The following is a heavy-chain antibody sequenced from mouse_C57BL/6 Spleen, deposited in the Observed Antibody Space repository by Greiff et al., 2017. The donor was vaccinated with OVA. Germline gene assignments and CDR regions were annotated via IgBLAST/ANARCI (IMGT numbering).Heavy chain of an antibody. CDR1: GFTFSSYG. J-gene: IGHJ4*01. V-gene: IGHV5-6*01. Sequence: EVQLVESGGDLVKPGGSLKLSCAASGFTFSSYGMSWVRQTPDKRLEWVATISSGGSYTYYPASVKGRFTISRDNAKNTLYLQMSSLKSEDTAMYYGARHQTAQNLYYYAMDYWGQGTSVTVSS. CDR3: ARHQTAQNLYYYAMDY. D-gene: IGHD3-2*02. CDR2: ISSGGSYT.